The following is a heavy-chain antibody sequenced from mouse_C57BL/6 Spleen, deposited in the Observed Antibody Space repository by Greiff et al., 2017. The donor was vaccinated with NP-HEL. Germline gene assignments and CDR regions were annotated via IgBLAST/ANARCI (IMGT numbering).Heavy chain of an antibody. CDR1: GYAFSSYW. J-gene: IGHJ1*03. Sequence: QVQLQQSGAELVKPGASVKISCKASGYAFSSYWMNWVKQRPGKGLEWIGQIYPGDGDTNYNGKFKGKATLTADKSSSTAYMQLSSLTSEDSAVYFCARSGNYYASSYGYFDVWGTGTTVTVSS. V-gene: IGHV1-80*01. CDR3: ARSGNYYASSYGYFDV. D-gene: IGHD1-1*01. CDR2: IYPGDGDT.